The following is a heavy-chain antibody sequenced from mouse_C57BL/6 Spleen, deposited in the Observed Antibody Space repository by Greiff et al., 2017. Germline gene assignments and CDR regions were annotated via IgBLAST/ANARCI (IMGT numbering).Heavy chain of an antibody. CDR1: GYTFTSYW. D-gene: IGHD3-2*02. V-gene: IGHV1-55*01. J-gene: IGHJ3*01. CDR3: ARRDSSGPWFAY. CDR2: IYPGSGST. Sequence: QVQLQQPGAELVKPGASVKMSCKASGYTFTSYWITWVKQRPGQGLEWIGDIYPGSGSTNYNEKFKSKATLTVDTSSSTAYMQLSSLTSGDSAVYYCARRDSSGPWFAYWGQGTLVTVSA.